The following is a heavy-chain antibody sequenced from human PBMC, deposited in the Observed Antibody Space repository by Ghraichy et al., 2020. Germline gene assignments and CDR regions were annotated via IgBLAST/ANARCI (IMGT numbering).Heavy chain of an antibody. CDR2: ISGSGGST. Sequence: GGSLRLSCAASGFTFSSYAMSWVRQAPGKGLEWVSAISGSGGSTYYADSVKGRFTISRDNSKNTLYLQMNSLRAEDTAVYYCAKQGYDFWSGHRYYFDYWGQGTLVTVSS. CDR3: AKQGYDFWSGHRYYFDY. J-gene: IGHJ4*02. D-gene: IGHD3-3*01. V-gene: IGHV3-23*01. CDR1: GFTFSSYA.